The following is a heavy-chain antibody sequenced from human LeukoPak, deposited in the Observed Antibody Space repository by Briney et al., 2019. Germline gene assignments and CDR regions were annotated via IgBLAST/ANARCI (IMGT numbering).Heavy chain of an antibody. CDR1: GASISGYY. V-gene: IGHV4-59*01. J-gene: IGHJ6*03. Sequence: SETLSLTCTVSGASISGYYWSWIRQPPGKGLEWIGYIYYSGSTNYNPSLKSRVTISVDTSKNQFPLKLSSVTAADTAVYYCAGPSGRYYYYYMDVWGKGTTVTVSS. CDR3: AGPSGRYYYYYMDV. CDR2: IYYSGST.